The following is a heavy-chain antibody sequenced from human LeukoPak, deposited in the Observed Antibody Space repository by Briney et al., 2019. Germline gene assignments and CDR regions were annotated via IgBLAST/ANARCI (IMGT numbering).Heavy chain of an antibody. J-gene: IGHJ4*02. CDR3: AHRMVGYFEY. CDR1: GFSVTTSGVA. CDR2: IYWNEEK. Sequence: GPTLAKPTQPLTLTCTFSGFSVTTSGVAMGWNRQPPGKALEWLALIYWNEEKYYRSSLRSRLTITKDTSKNQVVLTMTNMDPVDTATYYCAHRMVGYFEYWGQGNLVTVSA. D-gene: IGHD2-15*01. V-gene: IGHV2-5*01.